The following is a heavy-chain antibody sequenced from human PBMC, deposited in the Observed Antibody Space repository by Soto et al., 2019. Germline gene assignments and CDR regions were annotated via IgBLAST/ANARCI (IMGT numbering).Heavy chain of an antibody. CDR2: IYYSGST. Sequence: QLQLQESGPGLVKPSETLSLTCTVSGGSISSSSYYWGWIRQPPGKGLEWIGSIYYSGSTYYNPSLKSRVTKSVDTSKNQFSLKLSSVTAADTAVYYCARHPQLRYFDADPTHDENWFDPWGQGTLVTVSS. D-gene: IGHD3-9*01. CDR3: ARHPQLRYFDADPTHDENWFDP. CDR1: GGSISSSSYY. V-gene: IGHV4-39*01. J-gene: IGHJ5*02.